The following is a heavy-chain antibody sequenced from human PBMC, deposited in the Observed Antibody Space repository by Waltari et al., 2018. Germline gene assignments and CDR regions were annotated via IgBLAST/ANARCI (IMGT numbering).Heavy chain of an antibody. V-gene: IGHV1-69*06. CDR2: IIPIFGTA. Sequence: VRQAPGQGLEWMGGIIPIFGTANYAQKFQGRVTITADKSTSTAYMELSSLRSEDTAVYYCARGTAAAGQNWFDPWGQGTLVTVSS. J-gene: IGHJ5*02. CDR3: ARGTAAAGQNWFDP. D-gene: IGHD6-13*01.